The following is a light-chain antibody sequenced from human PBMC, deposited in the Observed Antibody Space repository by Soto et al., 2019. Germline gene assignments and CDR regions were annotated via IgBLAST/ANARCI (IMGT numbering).Light chain of an antibody. CDR2: GAS. CDR1: QSVSSSY. CDR3: QQYGSSLWT. J-gene: IGKJ1*01. Sequence: EIGLTQSPGTLSLSPGERATLSCRASQSVSSSYLAWYQQKPGQAPRLLIYGASSRATGIPDRFSGSGSGTAFTLTISRLEPEDSAVYYCQQYGSSLWTFGQGTKVEIK. V-gene: IGKV3-20*01.